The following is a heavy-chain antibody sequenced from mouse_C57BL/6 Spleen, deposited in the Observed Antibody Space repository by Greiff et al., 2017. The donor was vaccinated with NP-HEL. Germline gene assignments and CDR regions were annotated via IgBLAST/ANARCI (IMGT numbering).Heavy chain of an antibody. Sequence: EVQGVESGGGLVQPKGSLKLSCAASGFSFNTYAMNWVRQAPGKGLEWVARIRSKSNNYATYYTYSVKDKFTITRDDSESMLYLQMNNLKTEDTAVYYCVRGDGGMDYWGQGTSVTVSS. CDR2: IRSKSNNYAT. D-gene: IGHD3-3*01. J-gene: IGHJ4*01. V-gene: IGHV10-1*01. CDR3: VRGDGGMDY. CDR1: GFSFNTYA.